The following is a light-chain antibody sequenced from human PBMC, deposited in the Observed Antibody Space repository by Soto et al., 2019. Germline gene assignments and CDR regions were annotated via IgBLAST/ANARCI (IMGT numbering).Light chain of an antibody. CDR2: DVS. J-gene: IGLJ1*01. CDR1: SSDVGGYNY. Sequence: QSVLTQPASVSGSPGQSITISCTGTSSDVGGYNYVSWYQQHPGKAPKLMIYDVSNRPSGVSNRFSGSKSGNTASLTISGLQAEDEADYYCSSYTSSSTLPLFGTGTKVTV. V-gene: IGLV2-14*01. CDR3: SSYTSSSTLPL.